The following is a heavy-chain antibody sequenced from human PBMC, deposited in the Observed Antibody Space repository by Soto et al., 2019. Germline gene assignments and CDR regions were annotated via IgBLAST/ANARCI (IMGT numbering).Heavy chain of an antibody. V-gene: IGHV4-30-4*01. Sequence: QVQLQESGPGLVKPPQTLSLTCTVSGGSISSGDSYWSWIRQPPGKGLEWIGFIYYSGTPYYNPSLKSRLTMSVDTSNYQFPLKVSSVTAADTAVYFCATTDYDSRGSDYWGQGTLVTVSS. CDR2: IYYSGTP. J-gene: IGHJ4*02. D-gene: IGHD3-22*01. CDR1: GGSISSGDSY. CDR3: ATTDYDSRGSDY.